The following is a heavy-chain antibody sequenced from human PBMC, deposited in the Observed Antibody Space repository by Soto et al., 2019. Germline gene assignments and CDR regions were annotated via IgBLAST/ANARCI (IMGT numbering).Heavy chain of an antibody. CDR2: IVPMFGTA. Sequence: QVQLVQSGAEVKEPGSSVKVSCKASGGTFANFIMNWVRQTPGQGLEWMGGIVPMFGTATYAEKFKGRVTISATESTSTAYMELTSLRSEDTAVYYWARNGTYSSSLSQYSGMYVCGHWSTV. V-gene: IGHV1-69*01. J-gene: IGHJ6*02. D-gene: IGHD6-6*01. CDR3: ARNGTYSSSLSQYSGMYV. CDR1: GGTFANFI.